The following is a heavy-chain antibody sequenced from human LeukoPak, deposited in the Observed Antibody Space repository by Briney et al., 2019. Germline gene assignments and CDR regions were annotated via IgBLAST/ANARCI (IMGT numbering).Heavy chain of an antibody. CDR1: GFTFSSYE. CDR3: ARLPNYYYYYMDV. V-gene: IGHV3-48*03. J-gene: IGHJ6*03. Sequence: GGSLRLSCAASGFTFSSYEMNWVRQAPGKGLEWVSYISSSGSTIYYADSVKGRFTISRDNAKNSLYLQMNSLRAEDTAVYYCARLPNYYYYYMDVWGKGTTVTVSS. CDR2: ISSSGSTI.